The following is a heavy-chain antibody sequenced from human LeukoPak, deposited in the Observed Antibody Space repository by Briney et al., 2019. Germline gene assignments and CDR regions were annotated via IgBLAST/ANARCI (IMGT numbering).Heavy chain of an antibody. CDR1: GYTFTGYY. Sequence: GASVKVSCKASGYTFTGYYMHWVRQAPGQGLEWMGWINPNSGGTSYAQKFQGRVTMTRDTSISTAYMELSRLRSDDTAVYYCAREDWELLKGGAFDIWGQGTMVTVSS. V-gene: IGHV1-2*02. CDR3: AREDWELLKGGAFDI. CDR2: INPNSGGT. D-gene: IGHD1-26*01. J-gene: IGHJ3*02.